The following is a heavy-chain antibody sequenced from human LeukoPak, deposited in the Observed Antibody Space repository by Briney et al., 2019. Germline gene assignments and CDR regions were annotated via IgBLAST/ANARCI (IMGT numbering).Heavy chain of an antibody. J-gene: IGHJ3*01. CDR1: GFTFNTYS. CDR2: ISSSSSTI. CDR3: ARGPPPYDSSGSLD. Sequence: GGSLRLSCVAYGFTFNTYSMNWVRQAPGKGLEWVSYISSSSSTIYYADSVKGRFTISRDNAKNSLYLQMNSLRDEDTAVYYCARGPPPYDSSGSLDWGQGTMVTVSS. V-gene: IGHV3-48*02. D-gene: IGHD3-22*01.